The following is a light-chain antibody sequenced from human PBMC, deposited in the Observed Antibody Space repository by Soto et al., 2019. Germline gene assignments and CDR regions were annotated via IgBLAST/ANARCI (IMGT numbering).Light chain of an antibody. J-gene: IGKJ1*01. Sequence: DIVMTQSPATLSVSPGERAALSCRASQSVSSNLAWYQLKPGQAPRLLIYDTSTRATGIPARFSGSGSGTEFTLTISSLQSEDLAVYYCQQCHNWPRTFGQGTKVDI. CDR2: DTS. CDR1: QSVSSN. CDR3: QQCHNWPRT. V-gene: IGKV3-15*01.